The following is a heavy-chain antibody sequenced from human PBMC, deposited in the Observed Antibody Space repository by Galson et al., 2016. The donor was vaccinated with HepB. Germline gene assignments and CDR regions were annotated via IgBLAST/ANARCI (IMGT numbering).Heavy chain of an antibody. V-gene: IGHV1-18*01. Sequence: CKASGYTFITYGISWVRQAPGQGLEWMGWISGDNVHTKSARKFQDRVTLTTDTSTSTAYMKLRSLRPDDTARYYCARENTGSHYKSFDYWGQGTLVSVSS. CDR2: ISGDNVHT. CDR1: GYTFITYG. CDR3: ARENTGSHYKSFDY. J-gene: IGHJ4*01. D-gene: IGHD1-26*01.